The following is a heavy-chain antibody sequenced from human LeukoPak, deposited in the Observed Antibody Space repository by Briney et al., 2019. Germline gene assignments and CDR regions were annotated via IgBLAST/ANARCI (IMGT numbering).Heavy chain of an antibody. J-gene: IGHJ6*02. V-gene: IGHV1-69*01. D-gene: IGHD6-13*01. CDR2: IIPIFGTA. CDR1: GGTFSSYA. CDR3: ARLEVDSSSWPNYGMDV. Sequence: ASVKVSCKASGGTFSSYAISWVRQAPGQGLEWMGGIIPIFGTANYAQKFQGRVTITADESTSTAYMELSSLRSEDTAVYYCARLEVDSSSWPNYGMDVWGQGTTVTVSS.